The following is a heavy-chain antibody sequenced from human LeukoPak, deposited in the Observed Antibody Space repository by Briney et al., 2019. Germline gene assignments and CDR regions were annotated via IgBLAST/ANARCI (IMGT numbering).Heavy chain of an antibody. J-gene: IGHJ3*02. CDR1: GFTFRDYY. V-gene: IGHV3-11*01. Sequence: GGSLRLSCAASGFTFRDYYMSWIRQAPGKGLEWISYITSGGSTIYYADSVKGRFTISRDNAENSLYLQMNSLRAEDTAVYYCARVCYDSGSYYGAFDIWGQGTMVTVSS. CDR2: ITSGGSTI. D-gene: IGHD3-10*01. CDR3: ARVCYDSGSYYGAFDI.